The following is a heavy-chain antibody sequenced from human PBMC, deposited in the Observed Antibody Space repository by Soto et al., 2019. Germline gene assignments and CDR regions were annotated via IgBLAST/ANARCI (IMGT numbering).Heavy chain of an antibody. J-gene: IGHJ4*02. D-gene: IGHD3-22*01. V-gene: IGHV1-18*01. CDR3: AITYYYDSSGYYLDY. CDR1: GYTFTSYG. CDR2: ISAYNGNT. Sequence: SVKVSWKASGYTFTSYGISWVRQAPGQGLEWMGWISAYNGNTNYAQKLQGRVTMTTDTSTSTAYMELRSLRSDDTAVYYCAITYYYDSSGYYLDYWGQGTLVTAPQ.